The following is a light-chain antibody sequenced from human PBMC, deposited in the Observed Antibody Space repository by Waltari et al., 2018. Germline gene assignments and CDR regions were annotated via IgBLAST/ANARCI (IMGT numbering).Light chain of an antibody. V-gene: IGLV4-69*02. J-gene: IGLJ3*02. CDR3: QTWGPDNNWV. CDR2: VHGDGSH. CDR1: SAHSDYA. Sequence: QLVLTQPPSASASPGSSVKLTCPLTSAHSDYAIAWHQQQPEKGPRFLMKVHGDGSHTKGDGIPHRFSGSSSGAERYLTISSLQSEDEADYYCQTWGPDNNWVFGGGTKLTVL.